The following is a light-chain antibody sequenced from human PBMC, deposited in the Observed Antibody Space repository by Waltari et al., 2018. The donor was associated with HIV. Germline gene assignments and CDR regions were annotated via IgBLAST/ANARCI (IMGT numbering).Light chain of an antibody. V-gene: IGLV6-57*03. Sequence: NFILTQPHSVSESPGKTVTISCTRSSGSIASDYVQWYQQRLGSAPTVVIYDHRQRPSGVPDRFSGSIDSSSNSASLPIAGLRSEDEADYYCQSSYSNSQVFGGGTKLTVL. CDR2: DHR. CDR1: SGSIASDY. CDR3: QSSYSNSQV. J-gene: IGLJ2*01.